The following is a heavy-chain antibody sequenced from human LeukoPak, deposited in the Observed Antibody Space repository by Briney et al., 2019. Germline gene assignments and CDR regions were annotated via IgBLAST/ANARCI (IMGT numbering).Heavy chain of an antibody. V-gene: IGHV1-69*05. CDR2: IIPIFGTA. Sequence: SVKVSCKASGGTFSSYAISWVRQAPGQGLEWMGGIIPIFGTANYAHKFQGRVTITTDESTSPAYMELSSLRSEDTAVYYCATAYYDFWSGYYSFDYWGQGTLVTVSS. D-gene: IGHD3-3*01. CDR1: GGTFSSYA. J-gene: IGHJ4*02. CDR3: ATAYYDFWSGYYSFDY.